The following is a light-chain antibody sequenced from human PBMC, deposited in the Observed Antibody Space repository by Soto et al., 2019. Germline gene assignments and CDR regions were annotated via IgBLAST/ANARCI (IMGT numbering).Light chain of an antibody. Sequence: QSALTQPPSASGSPEQSVTISCTGTNSDVGTYNYVSWYQQHPGKAPKLIIYEVNKRPSGVPDRFSGSKSDNTASLTVSGLQADDEADYYCSSYAGSNNLFGGGTKLTVL. CDR1: NSDVGTYNY. CDR2: EVN. J-gene: IGLJ2*01. CDR3: SSYAGSNNL. V-gene: IGLV2-8*01.